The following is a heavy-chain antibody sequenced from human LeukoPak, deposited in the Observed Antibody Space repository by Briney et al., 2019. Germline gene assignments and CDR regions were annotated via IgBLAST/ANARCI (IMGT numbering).Heavy chain of an antibody. CDR1: GGTFSSYV. Sequence: SVKVSCKASGGTFSSYVISWVRQAPGQGLQWMGGIIPTFSTRHYAQNFQSRVTITADKSTNTVYMELSSLRSEDTAVYYCATGEYNWNAYFDYWGQGTLVTVSS. J-gene: IGHJ4*02. CDR3: ATGEYNWNAYFDY. CDR2: IIPTFSTR. V-gene: IGHV1-69*06. D-gene: IGHD1-1*01.